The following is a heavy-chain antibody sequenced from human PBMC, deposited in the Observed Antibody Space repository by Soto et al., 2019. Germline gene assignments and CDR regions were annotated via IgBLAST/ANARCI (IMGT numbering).Heavy chain of an antibody. CDR3: ASVATPYYYYYGMDV. CDR1: GFTFSSYA. Sequence: QVQLVESGGGVVQPGRSLRLSCAASGFTFSSYAMQWVRQAPGKGLEWVAVISYDGSNKYYADSVKGRFTISRDNSKNTLYLQMNSLRAEDTAVYYCASVATPYYYYYGMDVWGQGTTVTVSS. D-gene: IGHD1-26*01. CDR2: ISYDGSNK. V-gene: IGHV3-30-3*01. J-gene: IGHJ6*02.